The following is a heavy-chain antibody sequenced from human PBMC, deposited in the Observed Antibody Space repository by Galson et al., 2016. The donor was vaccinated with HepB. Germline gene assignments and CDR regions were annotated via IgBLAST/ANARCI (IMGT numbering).Heavy chain of an antibody. D-gene: IGHD5-12*01. V-gene: IGHV4-39*07. Sequence: SETLSLTCTVSGGSISSRNSSWGWIRQPPGKGLEWIGNIYYSGSTYYNPSLKSRVTVSLDTSRNQFSLKLSSVTAADTADYYCARATGYSYEYIDYWGQGTLVTVSS. J-gene: IGHJ4*02. CDR1: GGSISSRNSS. CDR3: ARATGYSYEYIDY. CDR2: IYYSGST.